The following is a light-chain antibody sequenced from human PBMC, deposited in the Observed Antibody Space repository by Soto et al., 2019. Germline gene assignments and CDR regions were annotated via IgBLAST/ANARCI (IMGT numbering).Light chain of an antibody. J-gene: IGKJ1*01. CDR1: QSVGSF. V-gene: IGKV3-11*01. Sequence: EIVLTQSPATLSLSPGERATLSCRASQSVGSFLAWYQQKSGQAPRLLIYDASNRAPGIPARFSGSGSGTDFTLTISSLEPEDFAVYYCQQYGSSPWTFGQGTKVEIK. CDR2: DAS. CDR3: QQYGSSPWT.